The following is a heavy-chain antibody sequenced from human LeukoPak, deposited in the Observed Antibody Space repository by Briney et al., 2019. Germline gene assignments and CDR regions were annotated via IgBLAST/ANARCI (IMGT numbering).Heavy chain of an antibody. Sequence: SETLSLTCTVSGTSISSTPYYWGWIRQPPGKGLEWVATIYYSVSSESTSYNPSLKSRVTMSVDTSKNQLSLKLISVTAADTAVYYCARHTRVGFGDRWGQGTLVTVSS. CDR3: ARHTRVGFGDR. D-gene: IGHD3-10*01. CDR1: GTSISSTPYY. CDR2: IYYSVSSEST. V-gene: IGHV4-39*01. J-gene: IGHJ5*02.